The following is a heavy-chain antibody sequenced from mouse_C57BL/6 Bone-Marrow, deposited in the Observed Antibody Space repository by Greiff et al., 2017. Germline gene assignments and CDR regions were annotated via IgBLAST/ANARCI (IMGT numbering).Heavy chain of an antibody. CDR1: GFTFSDYG. Sequence: EVMLVESGGGLVKPGGSLKLSCAASGFTFSDYGMHWARQAPEKGLKWVAYISSGSSTIYYTDTVKGRFTIARANAKNTLFLQMTSLRSEDTAMYYCARGDYAYEGAWFAYWGQGTLVTVSA. J-gene: IGHJ3*01. CDR2: ISSGSSTI. CDR3: ARGDYAYEGAWFAY. V-gene: IGHV5-17*01. D-gene: IGHD2-2*01.